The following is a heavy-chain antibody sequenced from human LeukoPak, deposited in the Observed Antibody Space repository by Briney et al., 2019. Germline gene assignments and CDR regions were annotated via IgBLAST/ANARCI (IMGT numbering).Heavy chain of an antibody. CDR1: GFTFSSYS. CDR2: ISSSSSYI. Sequence: KPGGSLRLSCAASGFTFSSYSMNWVRQAPGKGLEWVSSISSSSSYIYYADSVKGRFTISRDNAKNSLYLQMNSLRAEDTAVYYCARARMGITIFGVANKNYMDVWGKGTTVTVSS. CDR3: ARARMGITIFGVANKNYMDV. D-gene: IGHD3-3*01. V-gene: IGHV3-21*01. J-gene: IGHJ6*03.